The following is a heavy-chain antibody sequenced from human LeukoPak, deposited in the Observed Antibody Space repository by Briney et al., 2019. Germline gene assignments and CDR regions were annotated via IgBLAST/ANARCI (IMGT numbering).Heavy chain of an antibody. V-gene: IGHV4-34*01. CDR1: GGSFSGYY. CDR3: AREHPVAIALDH. Sequence: PSETLSLTCAVYGGSFSGYYWSWIRQPPGKGLEWIGEINHSGSTNYNPSLKSRVTISVDTSKNQFFLKLTSVTAADTAVYYCAREHPVAIALDHWGQGTLVTVSS. J-gene: IGHJ4*02. D-gene: IGHD5-12*01. CDR2: INHSGST.